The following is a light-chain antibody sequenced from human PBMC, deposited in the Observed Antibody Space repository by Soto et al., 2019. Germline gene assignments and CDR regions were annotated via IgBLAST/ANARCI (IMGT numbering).Light chain of an antibody. Sequence: EIVLTQSPATLSLSPGERATLSCRASQSVSSYLAWYQQKPDQAPRLLIYDASNRATGIPARFSGSGSGTDFTLTIGSLEPEDFAVYYCQQRSNWPGFGGGTKVEIK. CDR2: DAS. CDR1: QSVSSY. J-gene: IGKJ4*02. CDR3: QQRSNWPG. V-gene: IGKV3-11*01.